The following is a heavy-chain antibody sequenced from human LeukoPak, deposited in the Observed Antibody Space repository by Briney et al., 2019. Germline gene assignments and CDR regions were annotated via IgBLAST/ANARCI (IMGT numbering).Heavy chain of an antibody. D-gene: IGHD3-10*01. J-gene: IGHJ6*03. CDR2: IYTSGST. V-gene: IGHV4-4*07. Sequence: SETLSLTCTVSGGSISSYYWSWIRQPAGQGQEWIGRIYTSGSTNYNPSLKSRVTMSVDTSKNQFSLKLYSVTAADTAVYYCAGRSYSSYYYYMDVWGKGTTVAVSS. CDR3: AGRSYSSYYYYMDV. CDR1: GGSISSYY.